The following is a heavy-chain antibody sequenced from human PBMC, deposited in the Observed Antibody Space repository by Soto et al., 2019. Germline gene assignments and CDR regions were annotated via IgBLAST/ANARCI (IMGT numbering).Heavy chain of an antibody. Sequence: QVQLQESGPGLVKPSQTLSLTCTVSGGSISSGSYYWSWIRQLPGKGLEWIGYIYYSGSTYYNPSLKSRVTLSVDTSKNQCSLKLNSVTAADTAVYYCATRTDYYYGSGSLGGIDVWGQGTTVTVSS. J-gene: IGHJ6*02. CDR3: ATRTDYYYGSGSLGGIDV. CDR2: IYYSGST. CDR1: GGSISSGSYY. D-gene: IGHD3-10*01. V-gene: IGHV4-31*03.